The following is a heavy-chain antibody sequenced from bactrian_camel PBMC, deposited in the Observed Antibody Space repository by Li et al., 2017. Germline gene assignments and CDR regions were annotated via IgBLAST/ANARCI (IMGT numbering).Heavy chain of an antibody. CDR1: PSIFSYYD. V-gene: IGHV3S40*01. CDR3: ANLDGHY. CDR2: INSAGITT. Sequence: GGLVQPGGSLRLSCAADPSIFSYYDMSWIRQAPGKGLEWVSGINSAGITTYYKDSMKGRFTISRDNAKNMVYLQLNSLKIDDTAMYYCANLDGHYWGQGTQVTVS. J-gene: IGHJ4*01.